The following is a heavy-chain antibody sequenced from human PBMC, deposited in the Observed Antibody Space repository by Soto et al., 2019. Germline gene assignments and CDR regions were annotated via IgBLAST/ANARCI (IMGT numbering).Heavy chain of an antibody. Sequence: SQTLSLTCAISGDSVSSNSAAWNWIRQSPSRGLEWLGRTYYRSKWYNDYAVSVKSRITINPDTSKNQFSLQLNSVTPEDTAVYYCARVGYCSGGSCYSNYYYGMDVWGQGTTVTVSS. J-gene: IGHJ6*02. CDR1: GDSVSSNSAA. CDR2: TYYRSKWYN. V-gene: IGHV6-1*01. D-gene: IGHD2-15*01. CDR3: ARVGYCSGGSCYSNYYYGMDV.